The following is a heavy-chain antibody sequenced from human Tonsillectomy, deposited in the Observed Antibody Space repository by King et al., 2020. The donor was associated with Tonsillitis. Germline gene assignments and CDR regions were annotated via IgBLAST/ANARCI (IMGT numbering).Heavy chain of an antibody. V-gene: IGHV4-34*01. CDR2: INHSGNT. CDR1: DGSFSGYY. CDR3: ARGYSYASGYAFDS. J-gene: IGHJ3*02. Sequence: VQLQQWGAGLLKPSETLSLTCAVYDGSFSGYYWSWIRQPPGKDLEWIGEINHSGNTNYNPSLKSRVTLSVDTSRSHVSLNLRSVTAADAGVYYCARGYSYASGYAFDSWGQGTMVTVSS. D-gene: IGHD5-18*01.